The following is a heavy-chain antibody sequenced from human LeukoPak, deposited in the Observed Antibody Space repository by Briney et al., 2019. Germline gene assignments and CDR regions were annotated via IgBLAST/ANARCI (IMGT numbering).Heavy chain of an antibody. Sequence: SETLSLTCTVSGGSISSYYWSWIRQPPGKGLEWIGYIYYSGSTNYNPSLKSRVTISVGTSKNQFSLKLSSVTAADTAVYYCAREKITRDAFDIWGQGTMVTVSS. CDR3: AREKITRDAFDI. D-gene: IGHD1-20*01. J-gene: IGHJ3*02. V-gene: IGHV4-59*01. CDR2: IYYSGST. CDR1: GGSISSYY.